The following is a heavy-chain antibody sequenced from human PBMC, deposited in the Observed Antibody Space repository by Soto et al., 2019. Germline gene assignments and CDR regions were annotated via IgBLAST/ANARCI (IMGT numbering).Heavy chain of an antibody. CDR2: IHGGGGAT. D-gene: IGHD1-1*01. CDR1: GFTFSAYA. Sequence: EVQLLESGGGLVQPGGSLRLSCAASGFTFSAYAMGWVRQAPGKGLEWVSTIHGGGGATHYADPVKCRFTISRDDSKNTLYAQMNSLRAEDTAVYYCAKVEGHPLECWYLDFWGRGTLVTVSS. V-gene: IGHV3-23*01. CDR3: AKVEGHPLECWYLDF. J-gene: IGHJ2*01.